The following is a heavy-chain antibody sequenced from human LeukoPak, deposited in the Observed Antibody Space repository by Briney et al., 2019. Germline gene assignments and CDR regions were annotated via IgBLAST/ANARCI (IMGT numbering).Heavy chain of an antibody. Sequence: ASVEVSCKASGYTFTVYYMHWVRQAPGQGLEWMGWINPNSGGTDYAQKFQGRVTMTRDTSTSTAYMELISLRSDDTAVYYCARSSGTTFGLSDYWGQGTLVTVSS. CDR2: INPNSGGT. D-gene: IGHD3-16*01. J-gene: IGHJ4*02. CDR3: ARSSGTTFGLSDY. V-gene: IGHV1-2*02. CDR1: GYTFTVYY.